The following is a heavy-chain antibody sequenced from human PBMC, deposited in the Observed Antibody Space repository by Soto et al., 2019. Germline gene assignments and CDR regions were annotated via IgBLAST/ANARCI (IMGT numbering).Heavy chain of an antibody. CDR2: IYPGDSDT. Sequence: GESLKISCKGSGYSFTSYWIGWVRQMPGKGLEWMGIIYPGDSDTRYSPSFQGQVTISADKSISTTYLQWSSLKASDTAMYYCARLGDCSGGSCYSLSYYGMDVWGQGTTVTVSS. CDR1: GYSFTSYW. J-gene: IGHJ6*02. V-gene: IGHV5-51*01. CDR3: ARLGDCSGGSCYSLSYYGMDV. D-gene: IGHD2-15*01.